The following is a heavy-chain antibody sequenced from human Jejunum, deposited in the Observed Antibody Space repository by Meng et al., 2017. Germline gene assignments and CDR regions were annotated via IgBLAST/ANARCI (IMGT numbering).Heavy chain of an antibody. Sequence: GGSLRLSCAASGFTLSSYGIHWVRQAPGKGLEWVAMMSYDGRSTYYTDSVQGRFTISRDNAKNSVYLHMSSLRAEDTAVYYCARDSNTGTYFYYFDYWGQGTLVTVSS. V-gene: IGHV3-30*03. CDR1: GFTLSSYG. CDR2: MSYDGRST. J-gene: IGHJ4*02. D-gene: IGHD1-26*01. CDR3: ARDSNTGTYFYYFDY.